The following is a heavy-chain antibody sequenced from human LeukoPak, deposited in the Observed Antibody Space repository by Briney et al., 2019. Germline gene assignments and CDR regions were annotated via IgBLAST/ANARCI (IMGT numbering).Heavy chain of an antibody. CDR2: IYYSGST. CDR1: GGSISSSGYY. J-gene: IGHJ4*02. Sequence: PSETLSLTCTVSGGSISSSGYYWGWIRQPPGKGLEWIGTIYYSGSTYYNPSLKSRVTISVDTSKNRFSLKLSSVTAADTAVYYCARFRTLTTHFDYWGQGTLVTVSS. D-gene: IGHD4-11*01. CDR3: ARFRTLTTHFDY. V-gene: IGHV4-39*01.